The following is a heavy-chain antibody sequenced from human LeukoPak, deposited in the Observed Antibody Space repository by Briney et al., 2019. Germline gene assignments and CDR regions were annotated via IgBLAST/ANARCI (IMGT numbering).Heavy chain of an antibody. D-gene: IGHD2-21*01. J-gene: IGHJ4*02. CDR3: ARGISAYGRALEY. CDR1: GFNVTSNY. V-gene: IGHV3-53*01. Sequence: GGSLRLSCAASGFNVTSNYMNWVRQAPGEGLAWVSAFYTDGRTVYADSVKGRFTISRDNSKNTLYLQMNSLRVDDTAVYYCARGISAYGRALEYWAQGALVTVSS. CDR2: FYTDGRT.